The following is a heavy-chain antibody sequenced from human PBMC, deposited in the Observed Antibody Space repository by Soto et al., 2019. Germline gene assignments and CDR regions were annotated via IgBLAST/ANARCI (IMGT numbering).Heavy chain of an antibody. J-gene: IGHJ4*02. CDR1: GYTLTELS. CDR2: FDPEDGET. CDR3: ATVRGHDSGVNWGFAN. Sequence: ASVKVSCKVSGYTLTELSMHWVRQAPGKGLEWMGGFDPEDGETIYAQKFQGRVTMTEDTSTDTAYMELSSLRSEDTAVYYCATVRGHDSGVNWGFANWAQGPLAPVPS. V-gene: IGHV1-24*01. D-gene: IGHD3-10*01.